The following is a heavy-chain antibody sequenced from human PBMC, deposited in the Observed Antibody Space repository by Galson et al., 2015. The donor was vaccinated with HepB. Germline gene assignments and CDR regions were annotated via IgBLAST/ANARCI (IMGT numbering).Heavy chain of an antibody. V-gene: IGHV1-18*01. CDR2: ISAYNGNT. J-gene: IGHJ4*02. D-gene: IGHD5-12*01. Sequence: SVKVSCKASGYTFTSYGISWVRQAPGQGLEWMGWISAYNGNTNYAQKLQGRVTMTTDTSTSTAYMELRSLRAEDTAVYYCAKENQYSGYDGNFDYWGQGTLVTVSS. CDR1: GYTFTSYG. CDR3: AKENQYSGYDGNFDY.